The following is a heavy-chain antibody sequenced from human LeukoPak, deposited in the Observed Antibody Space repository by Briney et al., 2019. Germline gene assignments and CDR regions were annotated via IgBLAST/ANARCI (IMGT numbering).Heavy chain of an antibody. Sequence: GESLKISCKGAGYSSTSYWIGWVRQMPGKGLEWMGIIYPGDSDTRYSPSFQGQVTIPADKTISTAYLQWSSLKASDTAIYYCARHTRDFVDCWGQGTLVTVSS. CDR3: ARHTRDFVDC. V-gene: IGHV5-51*01. CDR2: IYPGDSDT. CDR1: GYSSTSYW. D-gene: IGHD3-3*01. J-gene: IGHJ4*02.